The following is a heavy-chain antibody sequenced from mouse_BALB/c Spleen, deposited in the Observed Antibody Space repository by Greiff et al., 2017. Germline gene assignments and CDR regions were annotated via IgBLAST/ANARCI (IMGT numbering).Heavy chain of an antibody. D-gene: IGHD1-2*01. Sequence: EVKLMESGAELVKPGASVKLSCTASGFNIKDTYMHWVKQRPEQGLEWIGRIDPANGNTKYDPKFQGKATITADTSSNTAYLQLSSLTSEDTAVYYCATTITTAFGYWGQGTTLTVSS. V-gene: IGHV14-3*02. CDR1: GFNIKDTY. CDR2: IDPANGNT. CDR3: ATTITTAFGY. J-gene: IGHJ2*01.